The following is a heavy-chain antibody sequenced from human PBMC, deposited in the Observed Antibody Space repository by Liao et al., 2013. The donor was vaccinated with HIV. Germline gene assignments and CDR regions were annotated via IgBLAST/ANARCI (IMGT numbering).Heavy chain of an antibody. CDR2: IYYSGST. Sequence: QVQLQESGPGLVKPSETLSLTCGVSGGSISSSGYYWSWIRQSPGKGLQWIGSIYYSGSTYYNPSLKSRVTISVDTSQNQFSLKLSSVTAADTAVYYCAGTGVGATRRYWYFDLWGRGTLVTVSS. J-gene: IGHJ2*01. D-gene: IGHD1-26*01. V-gene: IGHV4-39*07. CDR1: GGSISSSGYY. CDR3: AGTGVGATRRYWYFDL.